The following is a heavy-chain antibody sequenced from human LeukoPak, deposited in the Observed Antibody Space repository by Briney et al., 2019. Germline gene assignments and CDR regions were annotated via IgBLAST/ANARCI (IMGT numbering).Heavy chain of an antibody. CDR2: IYYSGST. CDR3: ARVILSQYSSGWYGPSGYFDY. Sequence: SETLSLTCTVSGGSISSSSYYWGWIRQPPGKGLEWIGSIYYSGSTYYNPSLKSRVTISVDTSKNQFSLKLSSVTAADTAVYYCARVILSQYSSGWYGPSGYFDYWGQGTLVTVSS. J-gene: IGHJ4*02. CDR1: GGSISSSSYY. V-gene: IGHV4-39*07. D-gene: IGHD6-19*01.